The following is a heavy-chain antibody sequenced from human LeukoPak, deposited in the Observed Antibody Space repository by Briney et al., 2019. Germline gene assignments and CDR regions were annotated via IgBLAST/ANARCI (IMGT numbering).Heavy chain of an antibody. D-gene: IGHD3-3*01. Sequence: GGSLRLSCAASGFTFSSYAMSWVRQAPGKGLEWVSAISGSGGSTYYADSAKGRFTISRDNSKNTLYLQMNSLRAEDTAVYYCAKDHGVTYYDFWSGYIFDYWGQGTLVTVSS. J-gene: IGHJ4*02. CDR1: GFTFSSYA. CDR2: ISGSGGST. V-gene: IGHV3-23*01. CDR3: AKDHGVTYYDFWSGYIFDY.